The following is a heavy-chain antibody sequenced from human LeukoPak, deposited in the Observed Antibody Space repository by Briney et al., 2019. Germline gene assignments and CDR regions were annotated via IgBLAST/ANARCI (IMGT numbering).Heavy chain of an antibody. CDR2: IYHSGST. D-gene: IGHD6-19*01. CDR3: ARGDSSGWYGSLSWFDP. J-gene: IGHJ5*02. CDR1: GASISSSNW. Sequence: SGTLSLTCAVSGASISSSNWWSWVRQPPGKGLEWIGEIYHSGSTNYNPSLKSRVTISVDKSKNQFSLKLSSVTAADTAVYYCARGDSSGWYGSLSWFDPWGQGTLVTVSS. V-gene: IGHV4-4*02.